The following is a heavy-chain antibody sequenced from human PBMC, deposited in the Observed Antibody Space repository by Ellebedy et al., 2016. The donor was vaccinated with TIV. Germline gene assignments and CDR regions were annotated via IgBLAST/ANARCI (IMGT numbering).Heavy chain of an antibody. D-gene: IGHD3-3*01. Sequence: MPSETLSLTCTVSGGSLSSYYWSWIRQPPGGGLEWLGYIFYTGSTNYNPSLRIRITISLDTSKNQFSLNLTSVTAADTALYYCARSGITIFGDTDAFNMWGQGTVVTVSS. V-gene: IGHV4-59*01. J-gene: IGHJ3*02. CDR1: GGSLSSYY. CDR2: IFYTGST. CDR3: ARSGITIFGDTDAFNM.